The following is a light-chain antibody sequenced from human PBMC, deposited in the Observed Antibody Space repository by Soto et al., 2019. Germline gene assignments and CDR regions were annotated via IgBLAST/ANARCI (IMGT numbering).Light chain of an antibody. V-gene: IGKV3-20*01. CDR1: QSVSSSY. CDR2: DAS. CDR3: QQYGSSRWT. Sequence: EIVLTQSPGTLSLSPGDRATLSCRASQSVSSSYLAWYQQNPGQAPRLLISDASRRVPGIPDRFSGSGSGTDFTLTISRLEPGDSAVYYCQQYGSSRWTLGQGTKVDIK. J-gene: IGKJ1*01.